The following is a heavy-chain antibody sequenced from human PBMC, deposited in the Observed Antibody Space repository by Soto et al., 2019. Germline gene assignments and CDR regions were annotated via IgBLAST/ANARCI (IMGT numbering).Heavy chain of an antibody. V-gene: IGHV4-4*02. Sequence: QVQLQESGPGLVKPSGTLSLTCAVSGGSIRSNNWWSWVRQPPGKGLEWIGEIFHSGSTHYNPSLKARVTISVDKSKTQFSLKLSSVTAADTAVSYCARVYSGSYSDYWGQGTLVTVSS. CDR3: ARVYSGSYSDY. D-gene: IGHD1-26*01. CDR2: IFHSGST. J-gene: IGHJ4*02. CDR1: GGSIRSNNW.